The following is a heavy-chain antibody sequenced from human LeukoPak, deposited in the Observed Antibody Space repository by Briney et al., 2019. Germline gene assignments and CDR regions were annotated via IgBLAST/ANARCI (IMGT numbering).Heavy chain of an antibody. Sequence: GGSLRLSCEASGFTFSSYAMHWVRQAPGKGLEWVAVISYDGSNKYYADSVKGRFTISRDNSKNTLYLQMNSLRAEDTAVYYCARETISGFDYWGQGTLVTVSS. V-gene: IGHV3-30-3*01. CDR3: ARETISGFDY. D-gene: IGHD3-9*01. CDR1: GFTFSSYA. CDR2: ISYDGSNK. J-gene: IGHJ4*02.